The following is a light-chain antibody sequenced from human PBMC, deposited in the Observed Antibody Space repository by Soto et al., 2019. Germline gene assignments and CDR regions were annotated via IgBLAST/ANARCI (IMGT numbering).Light chain of an antibody. V-gene: IGKV3-15*01. Sequence: EIVMTQSPVTLSVSPGERVTLSCRASQSVSNTLAWYQQKSGQAPRLLIYAASTRVTGIPARFSGSGSGTEFTLTISSLQSEDFAIYYCHQYNNWPPVTFGQGTRLDIK. J-gene: IGKJ5*01. CDR3: HQYNNWPPVT. CDR1: QSVSNT. CDR2: AAS.